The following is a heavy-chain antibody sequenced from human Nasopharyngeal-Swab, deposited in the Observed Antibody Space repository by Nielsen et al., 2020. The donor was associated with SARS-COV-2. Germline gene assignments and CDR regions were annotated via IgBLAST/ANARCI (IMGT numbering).Heavy chain of an antibody. Sequence: GESLKISCAASGFTFSNAWMSWVRQAPGKGLEWVGRIKSKTDGGTTDYAAPVKGRFTISRDDSKNTLYLQMNSLKTEDTAVYYCTTDSPDIQLWTAQVAFDIWGQGTMVTVSS. CDR1: GFTFSNAW. CDR2: IKSKTDGGTT. V-gene: IGHV3-15*01. J-gene: IGHJ3*02. D-gene: IGHD5-18*01. CDR3: TTDSPDIQLWTAQVAFDI.